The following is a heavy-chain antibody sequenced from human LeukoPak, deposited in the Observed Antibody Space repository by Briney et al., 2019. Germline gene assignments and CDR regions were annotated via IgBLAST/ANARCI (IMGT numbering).Heavy chain of an antibody. CDR2: ISGSGGST. Sequence: GGPLRLSCAASGFTFSSYAMSWVRQAPGKGLEWVSAISGSGGSTYYADSVKGRFTISRDNSKNTLYLQMNSLRAEDTAVYYCAKDPPVLLWFGELPPDPFFDYWGQGTLVTVSS. V-gene: IGHV3-23*01. J-gene: IGHJ4*02. D-gene: IGHD3-10*01. CDR1: GFTFSSYA. CDR3: AKDPPVLLWFGELPPDPFFDY.